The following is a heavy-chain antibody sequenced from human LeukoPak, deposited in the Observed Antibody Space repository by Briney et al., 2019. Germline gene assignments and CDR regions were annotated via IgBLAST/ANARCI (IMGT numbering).Heavy chain of an antibody. CDR1: GYTFTSYY. CDR2: INPSGGST. D-gene: IGHD3-16*01. CDR3: ARGTWGGATKI. J-gene: IGHJ4*02. V-gene: IGHV1-46*01. Sequence: ASVKVSCKASGYTFTSYYMHWVRQAPRQGLEWMGIINPSGGSTSYAQKFQGRVTMTRDTSTSTVYMELSSLRSENTAVYYCARGTWGGATKIWGQGTLVTVSS.